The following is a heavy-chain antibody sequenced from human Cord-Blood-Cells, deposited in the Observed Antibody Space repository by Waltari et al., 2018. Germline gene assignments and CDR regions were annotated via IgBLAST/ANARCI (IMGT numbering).Heavy chain of an antibody. J-gene: IGHJ6*02. CDR3: ARRRAYYYYYGMDV. V-gene: IGHV3-30*04. CDR1: GFTFSSYA. CDR2: ISYEGSNK. Sequence: QVQLVESGGGVVQPGRSLRLSCAASGFTFSSYAMHWVRQAPGKGLEWEAFISYEGSNKYYADSVKGRFTISRDNSKNTLYLQMNSLRAEDTAVYYCARRRAYYYYYGMDVWGQGTTVTVSS.